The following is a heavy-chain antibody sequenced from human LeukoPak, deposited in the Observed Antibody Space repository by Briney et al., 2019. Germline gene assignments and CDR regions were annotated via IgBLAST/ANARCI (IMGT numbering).Heavy chain of an antibody. J-gene: IGHJ6*03. CDR2: MSGSGGTT. CDR3: AKELPTLMDYYMDV. Sequence: GGSLRLSCAASGFRFSNYVMTWIRQAPGTGLEWVSTMSGSGGTTYYADSVKGRFTISRDHSTNPLYLKMSSLRSQDTAVYFCAKELPTLMDYYMDVWGKGTTVTVSS. D-gene: IGHD2-8*01. CDR1: GFRFSNYV. V-gene: IGHV3-23*01.